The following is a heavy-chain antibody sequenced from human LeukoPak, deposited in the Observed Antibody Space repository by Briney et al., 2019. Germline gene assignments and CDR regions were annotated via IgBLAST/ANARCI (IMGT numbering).Heavy chain of an antibody. CDR1: GGSFSGYY. J-gene: IGHJ6*02. CDR2: INHSGST. V-gene: IGHV4-34*01. CDR3: ARGRCSGGSCYSRFNYYGMDV. Sequence: SETLSLTCAVYGGSFSGYYWSWIRQPPGKGLEWIGEINHSGSTNYNPSLKSRVTISVDTSKNQFSLKLSSVTAADTAVYYCARGRCSGGSCYSRFNYYGMDVWGQGTTVTVSS. D-gene: IGHD2-15*01.